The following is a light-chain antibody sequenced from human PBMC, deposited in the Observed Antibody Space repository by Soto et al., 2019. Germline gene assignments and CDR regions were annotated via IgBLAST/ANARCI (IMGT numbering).Light chain of an antibody. CDR2: EGS. CDR3: CSQAGSSSYV. Sequence: QSALTQPASVSGSPGQSITISCTGTSSDVGSYNLVSWYQQDPGKAPKLMIYEGSKRPSGVSNRFSASKSGNTASLTISGFRAEDEADYFCCSQAGSSSYVFGTGTKVTVL. CDR1: SSDVGSYNL. V-gene: IGLV2-23*01. J-gene: IGLJ1*01.